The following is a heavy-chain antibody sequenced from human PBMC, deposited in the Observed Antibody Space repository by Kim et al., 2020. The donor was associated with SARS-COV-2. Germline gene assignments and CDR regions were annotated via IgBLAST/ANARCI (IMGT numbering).Heavy chain of an antibody. V-gene: IGHV3-48*03. Sequence: GGSLRLSCAASGFTFRSYEMTWVRQAPGKGLDWVAYINDIGSTTHYADSVRGRFTISRDDAKGSLYLQMNSLRAEDTAVYYCARGDAIFNFYYVMDVWGRGTTVTVSS. CDR3: ARGDAIFNFYYVMDV. CDR2: INDIGSTT. J-gene: IGHJ6*02. D-gene: IGHD2-21*01. CDR1: GFTFRSYE.